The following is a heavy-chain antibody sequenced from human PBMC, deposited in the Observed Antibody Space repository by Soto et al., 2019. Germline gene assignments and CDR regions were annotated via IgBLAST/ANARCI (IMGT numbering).Heavy chain of an antibody. J-gene: IGHJ5*02. Sequence: PGESPKASRNGSGYSFTSYXIGWVRQMPLKGLEWMGIIYPGDYDTRYSPSFQGQVTIAADKSISTAYLQWSSLKASDTAMHHRARPRNRYNWNYPTWFDPCGHVTPITESS. D-gene: IGHD1-7*01. CDR3: ARPRNRYNWNYPTWFDP. CDR1: GYSFTSYX. V-gene: IGHV5-51*01. CDR2: IYPGDYDT.